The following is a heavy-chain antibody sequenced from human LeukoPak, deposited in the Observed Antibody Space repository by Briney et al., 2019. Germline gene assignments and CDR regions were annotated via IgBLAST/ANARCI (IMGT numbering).Heavy chain of an antibody. V-gene: IGHV4-31*03. CDR3: AILRCSGGSCYLDY. Sequence: SQTLSLTCTVSGGSVSSGAYYWSWIRQPPGKGLEWIGYIYYGGRTYYNPSLKSRATISVDTSKNQFSLKLSSVTAADTAVFYCAILRCSGGSCYLDYWGQGTLVTVSS. CDR2: IYYGGRT. D-gene: IGHD2-15*01. J-gene: IGHJ4*02. CDR1: GGSVSSGAYY.